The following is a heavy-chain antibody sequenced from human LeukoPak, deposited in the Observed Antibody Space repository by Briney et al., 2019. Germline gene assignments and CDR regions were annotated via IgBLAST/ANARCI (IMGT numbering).Heavy chain of an antibody. Sequence: ASAKVSSKPPGYTFTGYSIHSVPPAPGQGLEWMGWINPNSGGTNYAQRFQRWVTMTRDTSISTAYMELSRLRSDDTAVYYCAMLDTAMGTDYWGQGTLVTVSS. D-gene: IGHD5-18*01. CDR3: AMLDTAMGTDY. CDR2: INPNSGGT. CDR1: GYTFTGYS. V-gene: IGHV1-2*04. J-gene: IGHJ4*02.